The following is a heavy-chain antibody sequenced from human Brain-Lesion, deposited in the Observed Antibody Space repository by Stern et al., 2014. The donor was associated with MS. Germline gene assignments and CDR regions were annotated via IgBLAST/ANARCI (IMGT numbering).Heavy chain of an antibody. J-gene: IGHJ6*02. CDR1: GGSISSGGYY. CDR2: IFNSGST. V-gene: IGHV4-61*02. D-gene: IGHD2-2*01. CDR3: ARGRVVPGFQYYATDV. Sequence: QVQLVQSGPGLVKPSQTLSLSCTVSGGSISSGGYYWSWIRQPAGKGLEWIGRIFNSGSTSYNPSLKGRVPIPIDTAKNQFPLRLNPMTAADTAVYYCARGRVVPGFQYYATDVWGQGTTVIVSS.